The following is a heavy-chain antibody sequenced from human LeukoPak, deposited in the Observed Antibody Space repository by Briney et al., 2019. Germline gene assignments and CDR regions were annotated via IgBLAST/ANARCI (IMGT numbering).Heavy chain of an antibody. D-gene: IGHD4-17*01. Sequence: SETLSLTCAVSGXSITSTNWWTWVRPPPGKGLEWIGEIYHSGKANYNPSLKRRVTISVDKSKNQFSLNMTSVTAADTAVYYCARGYGDYRPWGQGTLVTVS. CDR1: GXSITSTNW. V-gene: IGHV4-4*02. CDR2: IYHSGKA. CDR3: ARGYGDYRP. J-gene: IGHJ5*02.